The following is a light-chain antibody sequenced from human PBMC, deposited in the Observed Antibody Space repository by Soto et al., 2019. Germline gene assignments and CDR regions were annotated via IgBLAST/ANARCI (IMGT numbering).Light chain of an antibody. CDR1: SGXSNYA. CDR3: QTWGTGSAIVV. V-gene: IGLV4-69*01. J-gene: IGLJ7*01. Sequence: QSVLTQSPSASASLGASVKLTCTLSSGXSNYAIAWHQQQPEKGPRYLMKVNSGGSHIKGDGIPDRFSGSSSGAERYLFISXLQSXDEADYYCQTWGTGSAIVVFGGGTQLTVL. CDR2: VNSGGSH.